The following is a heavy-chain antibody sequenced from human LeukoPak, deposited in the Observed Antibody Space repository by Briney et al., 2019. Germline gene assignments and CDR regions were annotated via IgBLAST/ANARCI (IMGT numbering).Heavy chain of an antibody. CDR2: ISGSGGTT. J-gene: IGHJ4*02. CDR1: GFTFSSQA. Sequence: GGSLRLSCAASGFTFSSQAMSWVRQAPGKGLEWVSGISGSGGTTQYADSVKGRFTISRDNSKNSLFLQMNTLRAEDTAVYYCAKSGAALDYWGQGTLVTVSS. D-gene: IGHD1-26*01. CDR3: AKSGAALDY. V-gene: IGHV3-23*01.